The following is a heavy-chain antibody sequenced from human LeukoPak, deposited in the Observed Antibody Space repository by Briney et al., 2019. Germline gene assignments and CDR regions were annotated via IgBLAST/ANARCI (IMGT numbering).Heavy chain of an antibody. V-gene: IGHV3-23*01. CDR1: GFIFNDYA. CDR2: ISGSGSGT. Sequence: GGSLRLSCAASGFIFNDYAMNWVRQAPGKGLEWVSVISGSGSGTYYADSVTGRFTISRDNSKSTLFLQMNSLRAEDTAVYYCASYCSGGSCYFDAFDIWGQGTMVTVSS. J-gene: IGHJ3*02. CDR3: ASYCSGGSCYFDAFDI. D-gene: IGHD2-15*01.